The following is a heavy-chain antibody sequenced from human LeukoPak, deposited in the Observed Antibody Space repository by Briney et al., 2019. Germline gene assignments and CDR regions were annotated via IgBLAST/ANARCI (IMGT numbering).Heavy chain of an antibody. V-gene: IGHV4-59*01. CDR3: ARGGDSYFDY. CDR2: ISYSGST. CDR1: GGSISGYY. Sequence: SETLSLTCTVSGGSISGYYWGWIRQPPGKRLEWIGYISYSGSTNYNPSLKSRVTISVDTSKNQFSLKLSSVTAADTAVYYCARGGDSYFDYWGQGTLVTVSS. J-gene: IGHJ4*02. D-gene: IGHD3-10*01.